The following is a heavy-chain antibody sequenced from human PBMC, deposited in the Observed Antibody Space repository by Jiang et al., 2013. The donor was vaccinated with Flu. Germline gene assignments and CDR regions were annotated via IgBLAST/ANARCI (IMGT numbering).Heavy chain of an antibody. J-gene: IGHJ4*02. Sequence: GSLRLSCAASGFTFTNYASFSTFFMSWVRQSPGKGLEWVSSIRGNGAHTFYADSVKGRFTIFRDNSKNTLYLQMNSLRGEDTAVYYCSKDGWRYWGQGTLVTVSS. CDR2: IRGNGAHT. CDR3: SKDGWRY. D-gene: IGHD1-14*01. V-gene: IGHV3-23*01. CDR1: GFTFTNYA.